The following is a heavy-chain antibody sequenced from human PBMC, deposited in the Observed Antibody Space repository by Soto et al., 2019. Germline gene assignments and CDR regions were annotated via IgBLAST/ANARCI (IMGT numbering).Heavy chain of an antibody. J-gene: IGHJ4*02. CDR3: ARASGSEGY. CDR1: GYSISSGYY. V-gene: IGHV4-38-2*01. D-gene: IGHD1-26*01. CDR2: IYHSGST. Sequence: SETLSLTCAVSGYSISSGYYWGWIRQPPGKGLEWIGSIYHSGSTYYNPSLKSRVTISVDTSKNQSSLKLSSVTAADTAVYYCARASGSEGYWGQGTLVTVSS.